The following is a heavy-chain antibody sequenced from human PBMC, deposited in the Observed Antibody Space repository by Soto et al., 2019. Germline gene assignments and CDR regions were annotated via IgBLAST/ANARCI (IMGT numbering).Heavy chain of an antibody. CDR1: GFTFSDYY. CDR3: AKFVGAPLYAFDI. J-gene: IGHJ3*02. V-gene: IGHV3-11*06. D-gene: IGHD1-26*01. CDR2: ISSSSSYT. Sequence: GWSLRLSCAASGFTFSDYYMSWIRQAPGKGLEWVSYISSSSSYTNYADPVKGRFTISRDNAKNSLYLQMNSLRAEDTAVYYCAKFVGAPLYAFDIWGQGTMVTVSS.